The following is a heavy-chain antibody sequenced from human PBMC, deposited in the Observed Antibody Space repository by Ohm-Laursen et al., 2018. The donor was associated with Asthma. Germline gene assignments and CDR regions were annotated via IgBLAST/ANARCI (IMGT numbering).Heavy chain of an antibody. J-gene: IGHJ4*02. CDR1: GFTFSDYA. CDR3: ASGAVAAAGTTGLDY. D-gene: IGHD6-13*01. CDR2: ITYDGNKK. Sequence: SLRLSCAASGFTFSDYAMHWVRQAPGKGLEWLAVITYDGNKKTYADSVKGRITISRDNSQNMLYLQMNSLRAEDTAVFYCASGAVAAAGTTGLDYWGQGTLVTVSS. V-gene: IGHV3-30*03.